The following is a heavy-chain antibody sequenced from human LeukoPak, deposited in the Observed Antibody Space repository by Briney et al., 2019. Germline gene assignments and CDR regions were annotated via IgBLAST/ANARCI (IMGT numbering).Heavy chain of an antibody. D-gene: IGHD3-10*01. V-gene: IGHV4-38-2*02. CDR2: IYHSGST. Sequence: PSETLSLTCTVSGGSISSYYWGWIRQPPGKGLEWIGSIYHSGSTYYNPSLKSRVTISVDTSKNHFSLKLTSVTAADTALYYCARENTSGTNWFDPWGQGTLVTVSS. CDR3: ARENTSGTNWFDP. CDR1: GGSISSYY. J-gene: IGHJ5*02.